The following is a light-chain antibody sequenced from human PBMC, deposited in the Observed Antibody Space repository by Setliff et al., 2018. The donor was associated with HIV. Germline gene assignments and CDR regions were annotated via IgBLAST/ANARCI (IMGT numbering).Light chain of an antibody. V-gene: IGLV2-14*01. CDR2: EVS. CDR1: NSDVGGYNY. CDR3: SSYRSNNPYV. Sequence: QSALAQPASVSGSPGQSITISCTGTNSDVGGYNYVSWYQQHPGKAPKLMIYEVSNRPSGVSNRFSGSKSGSTASLTISGLQAEDEAEYYCSSYRSNNPYVFGTGTKVTVL. J-gene: IGLJ1*01.